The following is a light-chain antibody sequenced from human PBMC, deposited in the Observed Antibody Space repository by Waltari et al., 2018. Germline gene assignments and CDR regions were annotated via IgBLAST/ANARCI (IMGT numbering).Light chain of an antibody. Sequence: SSVLTQAPSVSVAPGQTATVTWGGDNLGGRSVHWYQQRPGRAPALVVYLDSDRPSGIPDRFSGSKSGNAATLTISRVEAGDEADYYCHVWDGKTVMFGGGTKLTVL. V-gene: IGLV3-21*02. CDR2: LDS. CDR1: NLGGRS. J-gene: IGLJ3*02. CDR3: HVWDGKTVM.